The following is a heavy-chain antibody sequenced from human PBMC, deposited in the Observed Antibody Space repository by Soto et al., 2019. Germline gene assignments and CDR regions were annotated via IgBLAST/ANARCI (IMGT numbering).Heavy chain of an antibody. CDR3: AKVRCTTSNCYVPDY. CDR1: GFSFSTYT. V-gene: IGHV3-23*01. CDR2: ISGSGGSP. J-gene: IGHJ4*02. Sequence: EVQLLESGGGLVQPGGSLRLSCAASGFSFSTYTMSWVRRALGKGLEWVSAISGSGGSPSYADSVQGRFTISRDNPKKPLYLQMNSLRAEDTAVYYCAKVRCTTSNCYVPDYWGQGTLVTVSS. D-gene: IGHD2-8*01.